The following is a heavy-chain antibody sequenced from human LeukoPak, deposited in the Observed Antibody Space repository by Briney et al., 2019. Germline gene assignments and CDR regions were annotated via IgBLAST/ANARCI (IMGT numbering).Heavy chain of an antibody. Sequence: GGSLRLSCAASGITFSGSGMSWVRQAPGKGLEWVSTISGSGSNTHYADSVKGRFTISRDNYKDTLYMQMNSLRSEDTAVYYCTKGPRTVRFGDRHKGIFDYWGQGTLVTVSS. CDR2: ISGSGSNT. CDR1: GITFSGSG. J-gene: IGHJ4*02. CDR3: TKGPRTVRFGDRHKGIFDY. D-gene: IGHD3-10*01. V-gene: IGHV3-23*01.